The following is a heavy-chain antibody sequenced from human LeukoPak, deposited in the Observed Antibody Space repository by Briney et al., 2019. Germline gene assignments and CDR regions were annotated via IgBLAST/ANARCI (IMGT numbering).Heavy chain of an antibody. J-gene: IGHJ5*02. CDR3: ARVATYYFDSSGYST. CDR2: MNPNSGNT. Sequence: ASVKVSCKASGYTFTSYDINWVRQATGQGLEWMGWMNPNSGNTGYAQKFQGRVTMTRNTSISTAYMELSSLRSEDTAVYYCARVATYYFDSSGYSTWGQGTLVTVSS. D-gene: IGHD3-22*01. CDR1: GYTFTSYD. V-gene: IGHV1-8*01.